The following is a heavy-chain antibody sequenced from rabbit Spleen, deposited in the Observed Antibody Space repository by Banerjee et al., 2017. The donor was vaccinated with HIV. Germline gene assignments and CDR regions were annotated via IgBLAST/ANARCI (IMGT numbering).Heavy chain of an antibody. V-gene: IGHV1S45*01. J-gene: IGHJ6*01. CDR2: TVGGRSTFT. D-gene: IGHD1-1*01. Sequence: EQLEESGGGLVKPEGSLTLTCKASGVSFSDKDVMCWVRQAPGKGLEWIACTVGGRSTFTYYASWAKGRFTISKASSTTVTLQMTSLTAADTATYFCARDTATSFSTYGMDLWGPGTLVTVS. CDR3: ARDTATSFSTYGMDL. CDR1: GVSFSDKDV.